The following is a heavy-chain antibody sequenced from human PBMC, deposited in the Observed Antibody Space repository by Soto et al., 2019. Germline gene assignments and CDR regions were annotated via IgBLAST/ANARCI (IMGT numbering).Heavy chain of an antibody. J-gene: IGHJ4*02. CDR1: GGSFSGYY. D-gene: IGHD6-19*01. CDR2: INHSGST. Sequence: SETLSLTCAVYGGSFSGYYWSWIRQPPGKGLEWIGEINHSGSTNYNPSLKSRVTISVDTSKNQFSLKLSSVTAADTAVYYCARALGGRTYSSGWYYFDYWGQGTLVTVSS. CDR3: ARALGGRTYSSGWYYFDY. V-gene: IGHV4-34*01.